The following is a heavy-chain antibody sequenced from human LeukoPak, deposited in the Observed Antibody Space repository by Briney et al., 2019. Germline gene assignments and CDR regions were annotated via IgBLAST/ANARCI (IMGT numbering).Heavy chain of an antibody. V-gene: IGHV3-74*01. Sequence: GGSLRLSCAASGFTFSSYWIHWVRQAPGKGLVWVSRINSDGSSTSYADSVKGRFTISRDNAKNTLYLQMNSLRAEDTAVYYCARDLYDYVWGSPNNWFDPWGQGTLVTVSS. CDR3: ARDLYDYVWGSPNNWFDP. D-gene: IGHD3-16*01. J-gene: IGHJ5*02. CDR2: INSDGSST. CDR1: GFTFSSYW.